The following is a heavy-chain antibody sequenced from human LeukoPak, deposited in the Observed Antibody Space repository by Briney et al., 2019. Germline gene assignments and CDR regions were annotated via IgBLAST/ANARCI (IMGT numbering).Heavy chain of an antibody. Sequence: PGGSQRLSCAASGFTFSSYGMHWVRQAPGKGLEWVAVIWYDGSNKYYADSVKGRFTISRDNSKNTLYLQMNSLRAEDTAVYYCARAPGGYDSGMDVWGQGTTVTVSS. V-gene: IGHV3-33*08. CDR3: ARAPGGYDSGMDV. J-gene: IGHJ6*02. CDR1: GFTFSSYG. CDR2: IWYDGSNK. D-gene: IGHD5-12*01.